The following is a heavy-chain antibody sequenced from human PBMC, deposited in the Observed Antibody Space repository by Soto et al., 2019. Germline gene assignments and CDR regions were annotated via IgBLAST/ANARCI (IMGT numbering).Heavy chain of an antibody. J-gene: IGHJ4*02. V-gene: IGHV3-74*01. D-gene: IGHD2-15*01. CDR1: GFTFTNNW. CDR2: ISVDGSDT. Sequence: GGSLRLSCAASGFTFTNNWMQWVRQAPGKGLVWVSRISVDGSDTIYSDSVKGRFTISRDNAKNMLYLQMNSVRAEDTAVYYCTRETPIVDHWGQGA. CDR3: TRETPIVDH.